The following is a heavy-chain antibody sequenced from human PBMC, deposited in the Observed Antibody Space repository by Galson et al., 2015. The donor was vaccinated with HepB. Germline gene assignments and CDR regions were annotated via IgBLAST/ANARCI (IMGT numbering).Heavy chain of an antibody. V-gene: IGHV5-10-1*01. D-gene: IGHD4-17*01. CDR1: GYSFTSYW. J-gene: IGHJ6*02. Sequence: QSGAEVKKPGESLRTSCKGSGYSFTSYWISWVRQMPGKGLEWMGRIDPSDSYTNYSPSFQGHVTISADKSISTAYLQWSSLKASDTAMYYCARHHVAQGELDYGDYGGDYYYGMDVWGQGTTVTVSS. CDR2: IDPSDSYT. CDR3: ARHHVAQGELDYGDYGGDYYYGMDV.